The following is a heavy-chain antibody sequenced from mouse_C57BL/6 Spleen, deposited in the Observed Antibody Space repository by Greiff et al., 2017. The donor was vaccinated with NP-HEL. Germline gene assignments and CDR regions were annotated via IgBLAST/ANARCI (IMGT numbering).Heavy chain of an antibody. CDR3: ARDFYDGYHDY. D-gene: IGHD2-3*01. CDR1: GYSITSGYY. V-gene: IGHV3-6*01. Sequence: EVQLQESGPGLVKPSQSLSLTCSVTGYSITSGYYWNWIRQFPGNKLEWMGYISYDGSNNYNPSLKNRISITRDTSKNQFFLKLNSVTTEDTATYYCARDFYDGYHDYWGQGTTLTVSS. J-gene: IGHJ2*01. CDR2: ISYDGSN.